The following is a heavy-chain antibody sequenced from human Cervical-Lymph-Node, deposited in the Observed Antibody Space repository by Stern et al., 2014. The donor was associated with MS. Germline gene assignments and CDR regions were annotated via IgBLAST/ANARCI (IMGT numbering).Heavy chain of an antibody. CDR3: ARGGAVGGGFDY. CDR2: IYHSGST. J-gene: IGHJ4*02. D-gene: IGHD3-16*01. CDR1: GYSISSGYY. V-gene: IGHV4-38-2*02. Sequence: QVQLQESGPGLVKPSETLSLTCTVSGYSISSGYYWGWIRQPPGKGLEWIGSIYHSGSTYYNPSLKSRVTISVDTSKNQFSLKLSFVTAADTAVYYCARGGAVGGGFDYWGQGTLVTVSS.